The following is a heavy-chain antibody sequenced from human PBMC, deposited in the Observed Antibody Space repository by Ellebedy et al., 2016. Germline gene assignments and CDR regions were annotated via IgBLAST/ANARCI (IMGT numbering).Heavy chain of an antibody. CDR1: GFTFKSFS. V-gene: IGHV3-7*03. Sequence: GESLKISXAASGFTFKSFSMNWVRQAPGKGLEWVANINQNGRVKQYLGSVRGRFAISRDDAKNSFYLDMNNLRGDDTAVYYCAGTPAGAGFDYWGQGTLVTVSS. J-gene: IGHJ4*02. CDR2: INQNGRVK. CDR3: AGTPAGAGFDY. D-gene: IGHD6-19*01.